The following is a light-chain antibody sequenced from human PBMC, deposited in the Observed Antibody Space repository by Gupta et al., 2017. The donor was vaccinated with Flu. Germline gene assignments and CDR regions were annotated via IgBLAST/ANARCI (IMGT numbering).Light chain of an antibody. CDR2: WAS. CDR1: QTILHSSNNKNY. J-gene: IGKJ4*01. V-gene: IGKV4-1*01. CDR3: QQYYDLPLT. Sequence: INCKSSQTILHSSNNKNYLAWYQHKAGQSPKLLIYWASTRDSGVPDRFTGGGSGTDFTPTINSLQAEDVAVYYCQQYYDLPLTFGGGTKVEI.